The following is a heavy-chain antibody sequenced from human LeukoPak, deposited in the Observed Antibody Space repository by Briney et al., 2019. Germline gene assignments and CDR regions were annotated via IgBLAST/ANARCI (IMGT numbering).Heavy chain of an antibody. CDR1: GFIFSTYA. CDR2: ISYHGRDQ. J-gene: IGHJ4*02. V-gene: IGHV3-30*04. Sequence: GGSLRLSCAASGFIFSTYAMHWVRQAPGKGLEWVAVISYHGRDQYYADSVRGRFTISRDNSRSALYLQMNSLRPEDTAIYYCAREGYYGSGSPPSLYFDYWGQGTLVTVSS. CDR3: AREGYYGSGSPPSLYFDY. D-gene: IGHD3-10*01.